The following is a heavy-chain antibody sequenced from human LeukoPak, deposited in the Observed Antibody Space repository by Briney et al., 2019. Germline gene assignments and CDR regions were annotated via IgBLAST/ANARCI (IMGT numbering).Heavy chain of an antibody. V-gene: IGHV3-74*01. CDR3: ARGYYYYMDV. CDR1: GFTFSSYW. Sequence: GGSLRLSCAASGFTFSSYWMHGVRQAPGKGRVWVSRINSDGSSTSYADSVKGRFTISRDNAKNTLYLQMNSLRAEDTAVYYCARGYYYYMDVWRKGTTVSVCS. J-gene: IGHJ6*03. CDR2: INSDGSST.